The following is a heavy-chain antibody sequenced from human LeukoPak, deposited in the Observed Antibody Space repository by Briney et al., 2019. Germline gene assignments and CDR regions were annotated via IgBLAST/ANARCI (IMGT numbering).Heavy chain of an antibody. J-gene: IGHJ4*02. V-gene: IGHV5-51*01. D-gene: IGHD6-13*01. CDR3: ARGSTPYDSSWYWPLDY. Sequence: RGESLKISCKGSGYTFTSYWIGWVRQMPGKGLEWMGIIYPGDSETRYSPSFQGQVTISADKFISTAYLQWSSLNASDTAMYYCARGSTPYDSSWYWPLDYWGQGALVTVSS. CDR2: IYPGDSET. CDR1: GYTFTSYW.